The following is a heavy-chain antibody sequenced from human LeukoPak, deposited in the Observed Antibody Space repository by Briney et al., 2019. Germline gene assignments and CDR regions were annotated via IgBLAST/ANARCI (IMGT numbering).Heavy chain of an antibody. CDR1: GYTFTTYV. CDR3: ARAYTTGTTSSFDI. CDR2: ISAYNGNT. J-gene: IGHJ3*02. V-gene: IGHV1-18*01. Sequence: ASVKVSCETSGYTFTTYVFNWVRQAPGQGLEWMGWISAYNGNTNYAQNLQGRVTMTTDTSTSTAYMEVRSLRSDDTAVYYCARAYTTGTTSSFDIWGQGTMVTVSS. D-gene: IGHD1-1*01.